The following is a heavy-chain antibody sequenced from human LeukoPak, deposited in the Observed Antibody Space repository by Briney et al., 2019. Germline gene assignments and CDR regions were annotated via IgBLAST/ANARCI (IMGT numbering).Heavy chain of an antibody. J-gene: IGHJ4*02. V-gene: IGHV1-18*01. CDR1: GYTFTSYG. Sequence: ASVKVSCKASGYTFTSYGISWVRQAPGQGLEWMGWISAYNGNTNYAQKLQGRVTMTTDTSTSTAYMELRSLRSDDTAVYYCAASLRYFDWLAEYYFDYWGQETLVTVSS. CDR3: AASLRYFDWLAEYYFDY. D-gene: IGHD3-9*01. CDR2: ISAYNGNT.